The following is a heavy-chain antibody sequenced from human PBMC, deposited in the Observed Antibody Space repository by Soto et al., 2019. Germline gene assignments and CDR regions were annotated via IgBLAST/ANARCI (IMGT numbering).Heavy chain of an antibody. J-gene: IGHJ3*02. D-gene: IGHD3-10*01. Sequence: GGSLRLSCAASGFTFSSYGMHWVRQAPGKGLEWVAVISYDGSNKYYADSVKGRFTISRDNSKNTLYLQMNSLRAEDTAVYYCAKEEDYYGSGSYYPGSNDIWGQGTMVTVSS. CDR2: ISYDGSNK. CDR3: AKEEDYYGSGSYYPGSNDI. CDR1: GFTFSSYG. V-gene: IGHV3-30*18.